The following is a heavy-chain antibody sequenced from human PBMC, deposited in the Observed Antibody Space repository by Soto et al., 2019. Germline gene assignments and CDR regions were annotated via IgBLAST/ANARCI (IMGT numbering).Heavy chain of an antibody. J-gene: IGHJ4*02. V-gene: IGHV4-34*01. CDR3: ATYGSGSYNFDY. Sequence: PSETLSLTCAVCGGSFSGYYWSWIRQPPGKGLEWIGEINHSGSTNYNPSLKSRVTISVDTSKNQFSLKLSSVTAADTAVYYCATYGSGSYNFDYWGQGTLVTVSS. CDR1: GGSFSGYY. D-gene: IGHD3-10*01. CDR2: INHSGST.